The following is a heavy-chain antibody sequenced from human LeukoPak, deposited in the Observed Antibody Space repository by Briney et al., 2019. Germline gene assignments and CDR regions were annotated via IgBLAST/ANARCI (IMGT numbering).Heavy chain of an antibody. D-gene: IGHD6-13*01. Sequence: GGSLRLSCAASGFTFSSYAMSWVRQAPGRGLEWVSAISGRDGRTYYTDSVKGRFTISRDNSRDTLYLQMNSLRAEDTAVYYCSTSPSFGSSWYQFNYWGQGTLVTVSS. CDR3: STSPSFGSSWYQFNY. V-gene: IGHV3-23*01. CDR2: ISGRDGRT. CDR1: GFTFSSYA. J-gene: IGHJ4*02.